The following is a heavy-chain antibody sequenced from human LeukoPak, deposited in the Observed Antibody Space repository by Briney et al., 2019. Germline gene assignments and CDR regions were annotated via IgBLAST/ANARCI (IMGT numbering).Heavy chain of an antibody. V-gene: IGHV3-23*01. Sequence: PGGSLRLSCSASVFSFSRSAMSWVRQAAGKGLEWVSGISGRGGDTYYTDSVKGRFTISRDNSKTTVYLQMNSLRTEDTATYYCAKEGRLTVAAVVVENYFDYWGQGTPVTVSA. CDR2: ISGRGGDT. CDR1: VFSFSRSA. J-gene: IGHJ4*02. CDR3: AKEGRLTVAAVVVENYFDY. D-gene: IGHD3-22*01.